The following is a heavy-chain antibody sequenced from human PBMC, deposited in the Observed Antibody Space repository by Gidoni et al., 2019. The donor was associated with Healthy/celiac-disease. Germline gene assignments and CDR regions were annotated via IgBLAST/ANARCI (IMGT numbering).Heavy chain of an antibody. CDR3: ASYTLGGAAAGTQFDY. D-gene: IGHD6-13*01. Sequence: EVQLVESGGGLVKPGGSLRLPCAASGFTFSSYSMNWVRQAPGTGLEWVSSISSSSSYIYYADSVKGRFTISRDNAKNSLYLQMNSLRAEDTAVYYCASYTLGGAAAGTQFDYWGQGTLVTVSS. V-gene: IGHV3-21*01. CDR1: GFTFSSYS. CDR2: ISSSSSYI. J-gene: IGHJ4*02.